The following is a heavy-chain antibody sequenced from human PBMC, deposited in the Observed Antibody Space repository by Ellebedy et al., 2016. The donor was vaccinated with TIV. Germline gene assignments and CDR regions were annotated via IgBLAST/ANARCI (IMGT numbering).Heavy chain of an antibody. CDR3: ARGRDILTGYYDY. Sequence: GESLKISXAASGFTFSSYAMSWVRQAPGKGLEWVSAISGSGGSTYYADSVKGRFTISRENAKNSLYLQMNSLRAGDTAVYYCARGRDILTGYYDYWGQGTLVTVSS. D-gene: IGHD3-9*01. CDR2: ISGSGGST. CDR1: GFTFSSYA. V-gene: IGHV3-23*01. J-gene: IGHJ4*02.